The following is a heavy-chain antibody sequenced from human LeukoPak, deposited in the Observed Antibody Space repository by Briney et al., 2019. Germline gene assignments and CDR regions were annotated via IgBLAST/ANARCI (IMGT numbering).Heavy chain of an antibody. Sequence: SETQSLTCTVSGGSISSGGYYWSWIRQHPGKGLEWIGYIYYSGSTYYNPSLKSRVTISVDTSKNQFSLKLSSVTAADTAVYYCARDDGDYAFDYWGQGTLVTVSS. D-gene: IGHD4-17*01. CDR3: ARDDGDYAFDY. J-gene: IGHJ4*02. CDR2: IYYSGST. CDR1: GGSISSGGYY. V-gene: IGHV4-31*03.